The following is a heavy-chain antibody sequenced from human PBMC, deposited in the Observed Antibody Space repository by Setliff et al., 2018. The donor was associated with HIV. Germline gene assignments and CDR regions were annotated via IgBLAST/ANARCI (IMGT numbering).Heavy chain of an antibody. CDR2: IYYSGST. J-gene: IGHJ4*02. Sequence: KPSETLSLTCTVSGGSISGYYWSWIRQPPGKGLEWIGYIYYSGSTNYNPSLKSRVTISVDTSKNQFSLKLSSVTAADTAIYYCARGYYDSKVCYFPGYWGKGTLVTVSS. D-gene: IGHD3-22*01. CDR1: GGSISGYY. V-gene: IGHV4-59*01. CDR3: ARGYYDSKVCYFPGY.